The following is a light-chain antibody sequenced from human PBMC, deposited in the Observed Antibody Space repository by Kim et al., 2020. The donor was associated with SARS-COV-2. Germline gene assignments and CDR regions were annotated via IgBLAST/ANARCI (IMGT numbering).Light chain of an antibody. CDR1: TDHGGNEG. J-gene: IGLJ2*01. CDR3: SAWDSSLNAWV. V-gene: IGLV10-54*01. Sequence: ATHTWNGNTDHGGNEGADWLQQLQGQPTKVPSYRNNNRPSGISGRLSASRSGNATSLTITGLQPEDEADYCCSAWDSSLNAWVFGGGTQLTVL. CDR2: RNN.